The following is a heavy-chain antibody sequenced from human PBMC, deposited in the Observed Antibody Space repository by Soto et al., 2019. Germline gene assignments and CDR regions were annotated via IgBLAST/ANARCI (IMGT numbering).Heavy chain of an antibody. Sequence: GASVKVSCKASGYTFTEYYIHRVRQAPAQGIEWTGRISPDSGATTYTQNFKGGLIMTSETSTKRGSLELRRLRHDDTAVYFCPRGVRISTFGIINWFDPWGRGSRVT. D-gene: IGHD3-3*01. J-gene: IGHJ5*02. V-gene: IGHV1-2*06. CDR1: GYTFTEYY. CDR3: PRGVRISTFGIINWFDP. CDR2: ISPDSGAT.